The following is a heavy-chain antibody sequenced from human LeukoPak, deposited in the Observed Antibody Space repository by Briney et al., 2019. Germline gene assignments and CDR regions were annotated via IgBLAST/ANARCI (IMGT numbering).Heavy chain of an antibody. D-gene: IGHD6-19*01. CDR1: GYTFTSYG. CDR3: AREESSGWYDYFDY. J-gene: IGHJ4*02. V-gene: IGHV1-18*01. Sequence: ASVKVSCKASGYTFTSYGISWVRQAPGQGLERMGWISAYNGNTNYAQKLQGRVTMTTDTSTSTAYMELRSLRSDDTAVYYCAREESSGWYDYFDYWGQGTLVTVSS. CDR2: ISAYNGNT.